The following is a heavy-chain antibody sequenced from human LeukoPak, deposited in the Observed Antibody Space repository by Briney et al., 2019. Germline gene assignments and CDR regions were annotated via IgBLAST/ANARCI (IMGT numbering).Heavy chain of an antibody. CDR3: ARDPLSYSSGSHYLDY. V-gene: IGHV1-46*01. CDR2: INLSDGGT. D-gene: IGHD6-19*01. Sequence: AASVKVSCKASGYTFTSYYMHWVRQAPGQGLRWMGIINLSDGGTIYAQKFQGRVTMTRDTSTSTVYIELSSLRSEDTAVHYCARDPLSYSSGSHYLDYWGQGTLVTVLS. CDR1: GYTFTSYY. J-gene: IGHJ4*02.